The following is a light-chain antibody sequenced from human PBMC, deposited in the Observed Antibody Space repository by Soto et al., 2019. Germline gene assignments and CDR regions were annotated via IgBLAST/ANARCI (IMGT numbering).Light chain of an antibody. J-gene: IGKJ3*01. CDR3: QKYSSVPV. CDR2: AAS. Sequence: DIQMTQSPTSLYASVGDRVTITCRASQDIRNFVAWYQQKPGTAPKLLIFAASTLQSGVPSRFSGSGSGPDFTLTINCLQPEDVATYSCQKYSSVPVFGPGTKVEIK. CDR1: QDIRNF. V-gene: IGKV1-27*01.